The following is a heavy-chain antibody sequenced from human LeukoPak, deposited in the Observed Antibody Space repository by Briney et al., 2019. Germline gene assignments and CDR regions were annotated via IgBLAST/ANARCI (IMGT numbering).Heavy chain of an antibody. D-gene: IGHD5-12*01. CDR2: ISYDGSNK. J-gene: IGHJ6*02. V-gene: IGHV3-30*18. CDR1: GFTFSSYG. Sequence: PGGSLRLSCAASGFTFSSYGMHWVRQAPGKGLEWVAVISYDGSNKYYADSVKGRFTISRDNPKNTLYLQMNSLRAEDTAVYYCAKTYDSDYYYYGMDVWGQGTTVTVSS. CDR3: AKTYDSDYYYYGMDV.